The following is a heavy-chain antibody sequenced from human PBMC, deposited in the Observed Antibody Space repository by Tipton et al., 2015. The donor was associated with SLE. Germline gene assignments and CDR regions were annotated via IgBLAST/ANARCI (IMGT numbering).Heavy chain of an antibody. J-gene: IGHJ4*02. CDR3: ALWSSTSCYFDY. Sequence: LRLSCAASGFTFSSYGMHWVRQAPGKGLEWIGEINHSGSTNYNPSLKSRVTISVDTSKNQFSLKLSSVTAADTAVYYCALWSSTSCYFDYWGQGTLVTVSS. CDR2: INHSGST. D-gene: IGHD2-2*01. CDR1: GFTFSSYG. V-gene: IGHV4-34*08.